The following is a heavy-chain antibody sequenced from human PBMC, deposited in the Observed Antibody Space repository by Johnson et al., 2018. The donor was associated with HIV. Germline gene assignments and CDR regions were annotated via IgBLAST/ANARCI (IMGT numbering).Heavy chain of an antibody. CDR1: GFTFSSYG. CDR3: ETDGAAAGQWVAFDI. J-gene: IGHJ3*02. V-gene: IGHV3-30*02. Sequence: QVQLVESGGGVVQPGGSLRLSCAASGFTFSSYGMHWVRQAPGKGLEWVAFIRYDGSNKYYADSVKGRFTIYRDNSKNTLYLQMNSLRAEDTAVDYCETDGAAAGQWVAFDIWGQGTMVTVSS. CDR2: IRYDGSNK. D-gene: IGHD6-13*01.